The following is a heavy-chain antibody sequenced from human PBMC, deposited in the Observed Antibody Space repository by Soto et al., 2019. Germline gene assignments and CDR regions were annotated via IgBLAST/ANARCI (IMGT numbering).Heavy chain of an antibody. CDR2: IYYSGST. CDR3: AVRYGSCFDY. V-gene: IGHV4-59*08. J-gene: IGHJ4*02. D-gene: IGHD5-18*01. Sequence: QVQLQESGPGLVKPSETLSLTCTVSGGSISSYYWSWIRQPPGKGLEWIGYIYYSGSTNYNPSLKSRVTISVDTSRDQFPLKLCSLTAAETAVDYCAVRYGSCFDYWGQGTLVTVSS. CDR1: GGSISSYY.